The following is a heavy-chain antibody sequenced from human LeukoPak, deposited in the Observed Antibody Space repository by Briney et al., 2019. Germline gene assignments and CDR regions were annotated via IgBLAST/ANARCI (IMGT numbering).Heavy chain of an antibody. CDR3: ARASTIFGPFHFDY. Sequence: GGSLRLSCAASGFTFSSYWMHWVRQAPGKGLVWVSRINSGESSTTYAGSVMGRFTISRDNAKNTLYLQMNNLRAEDTAVYYCARASTIFGPFHFDYWGQGTLVTVSS. J-gene: IGHJ4*02. CDR2: INSGESST. CDR1: GFTFSSYW. V-gene: IGHV3-74*01. D-gene: IGHD3-3*01.